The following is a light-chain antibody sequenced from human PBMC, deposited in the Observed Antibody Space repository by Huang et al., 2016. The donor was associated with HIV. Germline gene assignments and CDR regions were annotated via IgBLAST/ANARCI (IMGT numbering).Light chain of an antibody. Sequence: EIVMTQSPATLSVSPGERATLSCRASKSISRNLAWYRQIPGQAPCLLIYGASTRATGVPARFSGSGSGTEFTLTISSLQSEDFAVYYCQQYNNCPRTFGQGTKVEI. CDR3: QQYNNCPRT. CDR1: KSISRN. V-gene: IGKV3-15*01. CDR2: GAS. J-gene: IGKJ1*01.